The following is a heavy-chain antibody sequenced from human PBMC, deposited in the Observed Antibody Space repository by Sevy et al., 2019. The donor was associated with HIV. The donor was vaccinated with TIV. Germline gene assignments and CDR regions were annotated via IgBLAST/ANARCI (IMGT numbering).Heavy chain of an antibody. V-gene: IGHV4-59*08. CDR3: AGENAWGRGYS. CDR2: IYYNDHI. J-gene: IGHJ4*02. D-gene: IGHD1-26*01. CDR1: GGSITSLY. Sequence: QSQTLSLTCTVSGGSITSLYWNWIRQPPGKGLEWIANIYYNDHINYNPSLKSRVTLSLDTSKNQFSLRLSSVTAADTAMYYCAGENAWGRGYSWGQGTLVTVSS.